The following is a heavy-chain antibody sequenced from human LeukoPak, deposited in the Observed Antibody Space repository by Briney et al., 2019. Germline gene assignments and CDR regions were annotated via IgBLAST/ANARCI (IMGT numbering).Heavy chain of an antibody. CDR3: ASRKKKRNYGDQVFDY. CDR1: GFTFSSYS. D-gene: IGHD4-17*01. J-gene: IGHJ4*02. Sequence: PGGSLRLSCAASGFTFSSYSMNWVRQAPGKGLEWVSYISSSSSTIYYADSVKGRFTISRDNAKNSLYLQMNSLRAEDTAVYYCASRKKKRNYGDQVFDYWGQGTLVTVSS. CDR2: ISSSSSTI. V-gene: IGHV3-48*01.